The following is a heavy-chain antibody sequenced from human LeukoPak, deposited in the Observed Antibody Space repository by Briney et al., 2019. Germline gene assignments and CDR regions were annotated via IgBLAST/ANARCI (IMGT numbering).Heavy chain of an antibody. CDR1: GYTFTSYG. D-gene: IGHD3-9*01. J-gene: IGHJ4*02. Sequence: ASVKVSCKASGYTFTSYGISWVRQAPGQGLEWMGWISAYNGNTNYAQKLQGRVTMTTDTSTSTAYMELRSLRSDDTAVYYCARDIERWYYDILTGYYSFDYWGQGTLVTVSS. CDR2: ISAYNGNT. V-gene: IGHV1-18*04. CDR3: ARDIERWYYDILTGYYSFDY.